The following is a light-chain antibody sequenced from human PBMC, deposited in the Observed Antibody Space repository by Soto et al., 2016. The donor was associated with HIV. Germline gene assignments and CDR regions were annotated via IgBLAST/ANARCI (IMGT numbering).Light chain of an antibody. CDR2: KAS. CDR3: QQYNTVPWT. J-gene: IGKJ1*01. Sequence: DIQMTQSPSTLSAFVGDRVTITCRAGQNINKWLAWYQEKPGKAPKILIYKASSLQSGVPSRFGGSGSGTQFTLTISSLQPDDSATYYCQQYNTVPWTFGQGT. CDR1: QNINKW. V-gene: IGKV1-5*03.